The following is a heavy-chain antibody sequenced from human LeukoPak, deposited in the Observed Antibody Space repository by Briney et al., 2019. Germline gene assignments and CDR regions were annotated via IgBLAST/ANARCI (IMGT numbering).Heavy chain of an antibody. CDR1: GGSISSYY. CDR2: IYYSGST. CDR3: ARSSTTVTTPYYFDY. Sequence: SETLSLTCTVSGGSISSYYWSWIRQPPGKGLEWIGYIYYSGSTNYNPSLKSRVTISVDTSKNQFSLKLSSVTAADTAVYYCARSSTTVTTPYYFDYWGQGTLVTVSS. J-gene: IGHJ4*02. D-gene: IGHD4-11*01. V-gene: IGHV4-59*01.